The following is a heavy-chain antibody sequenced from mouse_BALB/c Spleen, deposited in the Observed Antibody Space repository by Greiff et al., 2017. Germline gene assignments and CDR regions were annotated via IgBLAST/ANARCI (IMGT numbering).Heavy chain of an antibody. Sequence: EVKLVESGGGLVQPGGSRKLSCAASGFTFSSFGMHWVRQAPEKGLEWVAYISSGSSTIYYADTVKGRFTISRDNPKNTLFLQMTSLRSEDTAMYYCARGYYGSSYDWYFDVWGAGTTVTVSS. CDR1: GFTFSSFG. CDR2: ISSGSSTI. V-gene: IGHV5-17*02. CDR3: ARGYYGSSYDWYFDV. J-gene: IGHJ1*01. D-gene: IGHD1-1*01.